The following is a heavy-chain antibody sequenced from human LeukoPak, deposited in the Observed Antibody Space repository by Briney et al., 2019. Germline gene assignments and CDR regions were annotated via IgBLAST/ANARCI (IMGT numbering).Heavy chain of an antibody. CDR1: GDSISSYY. Sequence: SETLSLTCTVSGDSISSYYWSWIRQPPGKGLEWIGYIYYSGSTNYNPSLKSRVTISVDTSKNQFSLKLSSVTAADTAVYYCARHSSSYYDFWSGPIWFDPWGQGTLVTVSS. CDR2: IYYSGST. CDR3: ARHSSSYYDFWSGPIWFDP. J-gene: IGHJ5*02. D-gene: IGHD3-3*01. V-gene: IGHV4-59*08.